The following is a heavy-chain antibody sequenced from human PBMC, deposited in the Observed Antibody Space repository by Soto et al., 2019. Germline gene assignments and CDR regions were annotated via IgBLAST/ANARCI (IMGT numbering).Heavy chain of an antibody. CDR3: ARSYYYDSTGYYRTFDY. J-gene: IGHJ4*02. Sequence: PGGSLRLSCAASGFTFSTYYMSWVRLAPGKXLEWVSVVGPSGASTFYADSVRGRFTISRDNSENTLYLQMNSLSAADTALYFCARSYYYDSTGYYRTFDYWGPGTLVTVS. CDR2: VGPSGAST. CDR1: GFTFSTYY. D-gene: IGHD3-22*01. V-gene: IGHV3-23*01.